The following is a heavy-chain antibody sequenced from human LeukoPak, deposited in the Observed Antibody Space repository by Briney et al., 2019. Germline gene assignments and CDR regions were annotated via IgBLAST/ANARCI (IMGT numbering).Heavy chain of an antibody. D-gene: IGHD2-2*01. J-gene: IGHJ5*02. Sequence: ASVKVSCKASGGTFSSYAISWVRQAPGQGLEWMGGLIPIFGTANYAQKFQGRVTITADESTSTAYMELSSLRSEDTAVYYCARDTRHRYCSSTICYPGWLDPWGQGTLVTVSS. CDR1: GGTFSSYA. CDR2: LIPIFGTA. V-gene: IGHV1-69*13. CDR3: ARDTRHRYCSSTICYPGWLDP.